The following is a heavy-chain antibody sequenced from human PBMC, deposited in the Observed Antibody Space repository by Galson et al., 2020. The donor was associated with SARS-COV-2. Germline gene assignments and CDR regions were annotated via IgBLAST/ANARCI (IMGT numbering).Heavy chain of an antibody. J-gene: IGHJ4*02. D-gene: IGHD2-21*02. Sequence: GESLKISCRASGYRFTDYHLHWVRQAPGQGPEWMGWISPATGDTVYAENFQGRVTLTRDTSISTAFMDLSSLTSDDTAVYYCARATVVTPSSFDYWGQGTVVTVSS. CDR3: ARATVVTPSSFDY. V-gene: IGHV1-2*02. CDR2: ISPATGDT. CDR1: GYRFTDYH.